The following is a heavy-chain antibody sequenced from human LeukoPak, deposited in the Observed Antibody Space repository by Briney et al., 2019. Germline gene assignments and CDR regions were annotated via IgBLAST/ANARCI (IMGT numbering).Heavy chain of an antibody. D-gene: IGHD3-16*01. V-gene: IGHV3-53*01. CDR1: GFSVSSTY. CDR3: YGIRLGDGFDI. CDR2: IYSGGFT. Sequence: GGSLRLSCAASGFSVSSTYMSWVRQAPGKGLEWVSVIYSGGFTSYADSVKGRFTISRDSSKNTLYLQMNSLRAEDTAVYYCYGIRLGDGFDIWDQRTMVIVSS. J-gene: IGHJ3*02.